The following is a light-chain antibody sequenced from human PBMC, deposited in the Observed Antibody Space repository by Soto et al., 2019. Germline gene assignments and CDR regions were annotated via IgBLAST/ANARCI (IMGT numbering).Light chain of an antibody. CDR3: QQYGSSPRT. CDR2: GAS. J-gene: IGKJ2*01. CDR1: QSVRRGF. Sequence: EIVLTQSPGTLSLSPGERATLSCRVSQSVRRGFLAWYQQKPGQAPRLLIYGASSRGTGIPDRFSGSGSGTDVTLTISRLEPEDFAVYYCQQYGSSPRTFGQGTKLEIK. V-gene: IGKV3-20*01.